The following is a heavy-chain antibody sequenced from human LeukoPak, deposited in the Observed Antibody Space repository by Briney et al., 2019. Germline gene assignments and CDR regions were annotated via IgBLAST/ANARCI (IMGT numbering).Heavy chain of an antibody. Sequence: GASVKVSCKASGYTFTGYYMHWVRQAPGQGLEWMGIINPSGGSPSYGQAFQGRLSMTTDTSTNTVYMELSSLRSEDTAVYYCTRVRAVAEKYNAFDIWGQGTMVIVSS. CDR1: GYTFTGYY. D-gene: IGHD6-19*01. J-gene: IGHJ3*02. CDR2: INPSGGSP. V-gene: IGHV1-46*01. CDR3: TRVRAVAEKYNAFDI.